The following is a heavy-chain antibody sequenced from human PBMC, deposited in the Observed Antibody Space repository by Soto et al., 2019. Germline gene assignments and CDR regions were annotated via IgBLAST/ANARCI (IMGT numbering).Heavy chain of an antibody. CDR2: ISAYNGNT. J-gene: IGHJ4*02. D-gene: IGHD3-3*01. Sequence: GASVKVSCKASGYTFTSYGISWVRQAPGQGLEWMGWISAYNGNTNYAQKLQGRVTMTTDTSTSTAYMELRSLRSDDTAVYYCARDQWSFLEWSPHFDYWGQGTLVTVSS. CDR3: ARDQWSFLEWSPHFDY. V-gene: IGHV1-18*01. CDR1: GYTFTSYG.